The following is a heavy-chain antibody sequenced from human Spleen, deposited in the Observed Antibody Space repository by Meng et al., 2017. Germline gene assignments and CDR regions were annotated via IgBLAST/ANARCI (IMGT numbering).Heavy chain of an antibody. D-gene: IGHD5-18*01. J-gene: IGHJ4*02. CDR3: ARLGGYSFTSAIDY. V-gene: IGHV5-51*01. Sequence: GGSLRLSCKGSGYNFANHWIGWVRQMPGKGLEWMGIIHPADSDTRYSPSLLGHVTLSADKSISTAYLQWSSLKASDTAMYYCARLGGYSFTSAIDYWGQGTLVTVSS. CDR2: IHPADSDT. CDR1: GYNFANHW.